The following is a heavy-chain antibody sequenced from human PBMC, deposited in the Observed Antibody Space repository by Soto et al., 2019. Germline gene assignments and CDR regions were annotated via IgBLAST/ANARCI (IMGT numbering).Heavy chain of an antibody. CDR1: GFTFSSYA. V-gene: IGHV3-23*01. J-gene: IGHJ5*02. CDR3: AKGAYYYDSSGYPNWFDP. Sequence: EVQLLESGGGLVQPGGSLRLSCAASGFTFSSYAMSWVRQAPGKGLEWVSAISGSGGSTYYADSVKGRFTISRDNSKNTLYLQMTSLRAEDTAVYYCAKGAYYYDSSGYPNWFDPWGQGTLVTVSS. D-gene: IGHD3-22*01. CDR2: ISGSGGST.